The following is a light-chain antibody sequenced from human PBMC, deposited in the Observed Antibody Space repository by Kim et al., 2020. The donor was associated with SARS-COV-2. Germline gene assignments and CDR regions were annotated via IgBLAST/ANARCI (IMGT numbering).Light chain of an antibody. V-gene: IGLV7-46*01. CDR1: TGAVTSGHY. Sequence: QAVVTQEPSLTVSPGGTVTLTCGSSTGAVTSGHYSYWFQQKPGQAPRTLIYHTSNKLSWTPARFSGSLLGGKAALTLSGAQPEDEAEYYCLLSYGGSRVFGGGTQLTIL. J-gene: IGLJ2*01. CDR2: HTS. CDR3: LLSYGGSRV.